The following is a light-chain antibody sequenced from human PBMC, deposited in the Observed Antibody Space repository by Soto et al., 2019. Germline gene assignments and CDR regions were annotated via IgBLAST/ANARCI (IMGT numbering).Light chain of an antibody. CDR3: QQYHNWPPQYT. CDR1: QSVASN. V-gene: IGKV3-15*01. CDR2: GAS. J-gene: IGKJ2*01. Sequence: EIVMTQSPASLSVSPGDGATLSCRASQSVASNVAWYQQKPGQGPRLLIHGASTRAVGVPARFSGSGSGTDFTLPISSLQSEEFAVYYCQQYHNWPPQYTFGQGTKLQIK.